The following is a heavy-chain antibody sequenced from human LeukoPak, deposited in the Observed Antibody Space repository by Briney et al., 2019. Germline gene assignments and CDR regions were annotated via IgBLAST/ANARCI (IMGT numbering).Heavy chain of an antibody. J-gene: IGHJ4*02. CDR2: IYYNGNT. Sequence: SETLSLTCAVSGGSISSSNWWSWVRQPPGKGLEWIGNIYYNGNTDYNPSLKSRVTISVDTSKNQFSLKLSSVTAADTAVYYCARVAAKTVDYWGQGTLVTVSS. CDR1: GGSISSSNW. V-gene: IGHV4-4*02. D-gene: IGHD2-15*01. CDR3: ARVAAKTVDY.